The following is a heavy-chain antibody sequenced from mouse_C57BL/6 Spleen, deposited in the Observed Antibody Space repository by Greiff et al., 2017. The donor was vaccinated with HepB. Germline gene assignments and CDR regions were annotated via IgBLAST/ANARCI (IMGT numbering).Heavy chain of an antibody. CDR3: ARSDRTAMDY. J-gene: IGHJ4*01. CDR2: IYPRDGST. Sequence: VKLVESGPELVKPGASVKLSCKASGYTFTSYDINWVKQRPGQGLEWIGWIYPRDGSTKYNEKCKGKATLTVDTSSSTAYMELHSLTSEDSAVYFCARSDRTAMDYWGQGTSVTVSS. CDR1: GYTFTSYD. V-gene: IGHV1-85*01.